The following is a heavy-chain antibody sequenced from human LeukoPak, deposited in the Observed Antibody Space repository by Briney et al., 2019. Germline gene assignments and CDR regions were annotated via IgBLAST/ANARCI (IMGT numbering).Heavy chain of an antibody. J-gene: IGHJ4*02. CDR3: ARDYPSYGLDY. D-gene: IGHD5-18*01. CDR1: GFTFSSYG. CDR2: IWYDGSNK. V-gene: IGHV3-33*01. Sequence: GRSLRLSCAASGFTFSSYGMHWVRQAPGKGLEWVAVIWYDGSNKYYADSVKGRFTISRDNSKNTLYLQMNSLRAEDTAVYYCARDYPSYGLDYWGQGTLVTVSS.